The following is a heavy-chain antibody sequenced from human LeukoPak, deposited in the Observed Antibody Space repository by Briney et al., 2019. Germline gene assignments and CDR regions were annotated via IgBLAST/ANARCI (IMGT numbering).Heavy chain of an antibody. D-gene: IGHD1-1*01. CDR2: ISGSGGST. J-gene: IGHJ4*02. CDR1: GFSFSSHA. Sequence: GGSLRLSCAASGFSFSSHAMTWVRQAPGKGLEWVSTISGSGGSTYYADSVKGRFTISRDNSKNTLYLQMNSLRAEDTAVYYCAKTGNPATGDYWGQGTLVTVSS. CDR3: AKTGNPATGDY. V-gene: IGHV3-23*01.